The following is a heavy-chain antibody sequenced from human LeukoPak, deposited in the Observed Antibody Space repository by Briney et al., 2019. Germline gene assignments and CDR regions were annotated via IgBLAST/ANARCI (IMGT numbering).Heavy chain of an antibody. Sequence: ASVEVSCKASGYTFTSYYMHWVRQAPGQGLEWMGIINPSGGSTSYAQKFQGRVTMTRDMSTSTVYMELSSLRSEDTAVYYCARSDTIFNWFDPWGQGTLVTVSS. CDR1: GYTFTSYY. CDR3: ARSDTIFNWFDP. D-gene: IGHD3-3*01. J-gene: IGHJ5*02. CDR2: INPSGGST. V-gene: IGHV1-46*01.